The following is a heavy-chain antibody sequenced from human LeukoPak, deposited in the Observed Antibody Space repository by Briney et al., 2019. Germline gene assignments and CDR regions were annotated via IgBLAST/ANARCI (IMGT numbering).Heavy chain of an antibody. Sequence: GGSLRLSCAASGFTFSNAWMSWVRQAPGKGLEWVGRIKSKTDGGTTDYAAPVKGRFTISRDDSKNTLYLQMNSLKTEDTAVYYCTTSGAYDSSGYWGDYWGQGTLVTVSS. CDR2: IKSKTDGGTT. CDR1: GFTFSNAW. V-gene: IGHV3-15*01. D-gene: IGHD3-22*01. CDR3: TTSGAYDSSGYWGDY. J-gene: IGHJ4*02.